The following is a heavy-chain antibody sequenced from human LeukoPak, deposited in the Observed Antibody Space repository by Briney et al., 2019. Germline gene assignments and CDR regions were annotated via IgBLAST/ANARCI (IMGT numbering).Heavy chain of an antibody. CDR2: IKKDGIEK. CDR1: GFTLSSDW. CDR3: ARGRYSSRSGGYYFDI. Sequence: GGSLRLSCVVSGFTLSSDWMSWVRQAPGKGLEWVANIKKDGIEKYYVESVKGRFTISRDNAKDSLYLQMNSLRAEDTAVYYCARGRYSSRSGGYYFDIWGQGTLVTVSS. D-gene: IGHD2-2*01. J-gene: IGHJ4*02. V-gene: IGHV3-7*01.